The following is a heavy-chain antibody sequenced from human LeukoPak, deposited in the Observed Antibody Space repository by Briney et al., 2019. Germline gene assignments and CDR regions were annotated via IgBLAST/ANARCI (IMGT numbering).Heavy chain of an antibody. J-gene: IGHJ4*02. CDR2: ISAYDGDT. Sequence: ASVKVSCKASGYTFSNYGVSWVRQAPGQGLEWMAWISAYDGDTHYAPNFQGRVTMTTDTSTSTAYMELWSLRSDDTAVYYCARVTGSYFAPDYWGQGTLVTVSS. CDR1: GYTFSNYG. D-gene: IGHD1-26*01. V-gene: IGHV1-18*01. CDR3: ARVTGSYFAPDY.